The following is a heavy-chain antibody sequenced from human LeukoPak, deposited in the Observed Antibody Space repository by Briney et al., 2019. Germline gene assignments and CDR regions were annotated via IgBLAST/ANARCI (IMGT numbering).Heavy chain of an antibody. CDR1: GFTFSSYA. CDR2: ISGSGGST. V-gene: IGHV3-23*01. J-gene: IGHJ6*02. D-gene: IGHD6-19*01. CDR3: AKAGWYDYYYGMDV. Sequence: GGSLRLSCAASGFTFSSYAMSWVRQAPGKGLEWVSAISGSGGSTYYADSVKGRFTISRDNSKNTLYLQMNSLRAEVTAVYYCAKAGWYDYYYGMDVWGQGTTVTVSS.